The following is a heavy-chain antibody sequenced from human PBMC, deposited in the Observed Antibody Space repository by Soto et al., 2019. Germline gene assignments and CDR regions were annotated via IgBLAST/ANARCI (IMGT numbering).Heavy chain of an antibody. Sequence: PSETLSLTCTVSGGSISSYYWSWIRQPPGKGLEWIGYIYYSGSTNYNPSLKSRVTISVDTSKNQFSLKLSSVTAADTAVYYCARAGGWFGELSPMDVWGKGTTVTVSS. V-gene: IGHV4-59*01. CDR2: IYYSGST. CDR1: GGSISSYY. D-gene: IGHD3-10*01. J-gene: IGHJ6*03. CDR3: ARAGGWFGELSPMDV.